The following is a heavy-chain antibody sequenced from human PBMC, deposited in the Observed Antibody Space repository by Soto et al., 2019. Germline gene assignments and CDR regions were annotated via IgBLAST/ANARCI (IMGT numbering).Heavy chain of an antibody. CDR3: ARSRQNDY. J-gene: IGHJ4*02. CDR2: IYYSGST. V-gene: IGHV4-59*01. CDR1: VGSISSYY. Sequence: SETLSLTCTVSVGSISSYYWSWIRQPPGKGLEWIGYIYYSGSTNYNPSLKSRLTISVDTSKNQFSLKLSSLTAADTAVYYCARSRQNDYWGQGTLVTVSS.